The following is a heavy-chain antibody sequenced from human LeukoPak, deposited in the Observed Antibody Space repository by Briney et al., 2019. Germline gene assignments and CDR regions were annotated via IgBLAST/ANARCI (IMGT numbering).Heavy chain of an antibody. CDR2: IYSGGST. Sequence: GGSLRLSCAASGFTVSSNYMSWVRQAPGKGLEWVSVIYSGGSTYYADSVKGRFTISRDNSKNTLYLQMNSLRAEDTAVYYCARASSGWDEDGDYWGQGTLVTVPS. CDR1: GFTVSSNY. CDR3: ARASSGWDEDGDY. D-gene: IGHD6-19*01. V-gene: IGHV3-66*01. J-gene: IGHJ4*02.